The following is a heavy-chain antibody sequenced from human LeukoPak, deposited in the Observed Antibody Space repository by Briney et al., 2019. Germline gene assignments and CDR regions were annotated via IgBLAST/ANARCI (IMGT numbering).Heavy chain of an antibody. V-gene: IGHV3-9*01. CDR3: AKAVDRAFDI. D-gene: IGHD3/OR15-3a*01. J-gene: IGHJ3*02. CDR2: NNWNSGSL. CDR1: GFTFEDYA. Sequence: GRSLRLFCAVSGFTFEDYAMPWARQARGEGRELVSSNNWNSGSLGYADSVKGRITISRDNAQNSLYLQMDSPRAQDTALYYSAKAVDRAFDIWGQGTMVTVSS.